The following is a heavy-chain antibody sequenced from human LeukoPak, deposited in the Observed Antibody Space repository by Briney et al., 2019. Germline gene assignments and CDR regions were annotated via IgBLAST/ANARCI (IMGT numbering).Heavy chain of an antibody. J-gene: IGHJ4*02. V-gene: IGHV3-30*18. CDR2: ISYDGSNK. Sequence: PGGSLRLSCAASGFTFSSYGMHWVRQAPGKGLEWVAVISYDGSNKYYADSVKGRFTISRDNSKNTLYLQMNSLRAEDTAVYYCAKDLQVKYIVVVPAASMGTAMGPDYWGQGTLVTVSS. CDR3: AKDLQVKYIVVVPAASMGTAMGPDY. CDR1: GFTFSSYG. D-gene: IGHD2-2*01.